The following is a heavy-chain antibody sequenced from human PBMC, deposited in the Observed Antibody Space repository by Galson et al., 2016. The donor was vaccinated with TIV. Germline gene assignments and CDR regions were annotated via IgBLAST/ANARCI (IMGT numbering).Heavy chain of an antibody. CDR2: IDLEDSYT. D-gene: IGHD4-17*01. CDR1: GYNFTNYW. CDR3: ARPHYRDGDY. Sequence: QSGAEVKKPGESLRISCKTSGYNFTNYWIIWVRQVPGKGLEWVGRIDLEDSYTEYISSFQGHVTISSDQSIATSYLQWGSLTASATAMYYCARPHYRDGDYWALGPLVTVSS. V-gene: IGHV5-10-1*01. J-gene: IGHJ4*02.